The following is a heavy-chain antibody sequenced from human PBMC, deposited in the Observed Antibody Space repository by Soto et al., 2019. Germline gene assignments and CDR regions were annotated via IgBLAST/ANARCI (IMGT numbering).Heavy chain of an antibody. Sequence: GGSLRLSCAASGFTFSNYGMHWVRQAPGKGLEWVIVISYDGNVAYYADSVKGRFTISRDNSKNTLYLQMNSLRAEDTAVYYCARDSKWLLPFDYWGQGTLVTVSS. CDR1: GFTFSNYG. CDR3: ARDSKWLLPFDY. CDR2: ISYDGNVA. V-gene: IGHV3-30*03. D-gene: IGHD3-22*01. J-gene: IGHJ4*02.